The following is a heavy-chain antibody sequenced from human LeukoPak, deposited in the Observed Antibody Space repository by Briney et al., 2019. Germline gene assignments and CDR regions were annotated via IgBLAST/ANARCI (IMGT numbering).Heavy chain of an antibody. J-gene: IGHJ3*02. CDR3: AREGGDYSGSPRSGFDI. V-gene: IGHV1-2*06. CDR2: INPNSGGT. CDR1: GYTFTGYY. Sequence: ASVKVSCKASGYTFTGYYMHWVRQAPGQGLEWMGRINPNSGGTNYAQKFQGRVTMTRDTSTSTVYMELSSLRSEDTAVYYCAREGGDYSGSPRSGFDIWGQGTMVTVSS. D-gene: IGHD1-26*01.